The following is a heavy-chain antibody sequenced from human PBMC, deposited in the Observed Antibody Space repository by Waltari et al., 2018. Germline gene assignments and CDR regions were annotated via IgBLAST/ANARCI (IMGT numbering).Heavy chain of an antibody. D-gene: IGHD6-19*01. V-gene: IGHV3-30*03. Sequence: QVQLVESGGGVVQPGRSLSLSCAASGFTFRSDGMHWVRRAPGKGLERVAVISYDGSNKYYADSGKGRFTISRDNSKNTLYLQMNSLRAEDTAVYYCARDGCDYWGQGTLVTVSS. CDR2: ISYDGSNK. CDR1: GFTFRSDG. CDR3: ARDGCDY. J-gene: IGHJ4*02.